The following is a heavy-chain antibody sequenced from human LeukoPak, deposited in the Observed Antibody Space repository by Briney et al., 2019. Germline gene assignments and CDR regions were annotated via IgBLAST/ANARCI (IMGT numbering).Heavy chain of an antibody. J-gene: IGHJ4*02. D-gene: IGHD2-21*02. Sequence: GGSLRLSCAASGFTLSSYVVSWVRQAPGKGLEWVSVISGDGDTTKYADSVKGRFTISRDNSKNTLYLQMNSLRAEDTAVYYCARDLLAYCGGDCSFSFGYWGQGTLVTVSS. V-gene: IGHV3-23*01. CDR3: ARDLLAYCGGDCSFSFGY. CDR1: GFTLSSYV. CDR2: ISGDGDTT.